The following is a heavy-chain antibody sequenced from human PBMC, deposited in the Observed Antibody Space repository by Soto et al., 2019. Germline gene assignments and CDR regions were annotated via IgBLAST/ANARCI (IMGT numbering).Heavy chain of an antibody. CDR2: VSGSGTT. CDR3: ARGGIH. Sequence: GGSLRLSCVASGYTFNSHEMNWIRQTPGKRLEWISSVSGSGTTKYADSVKGRFTISRDNAHKSIYLQMNSLRVEDTGVYYCARGGIHWGQGALVTVSS. D-gene: IGHD6-13*01. CDR1: GYTFNSHE. J-gene: IGHJ4*02. V-gene: IGHV3-48*03.